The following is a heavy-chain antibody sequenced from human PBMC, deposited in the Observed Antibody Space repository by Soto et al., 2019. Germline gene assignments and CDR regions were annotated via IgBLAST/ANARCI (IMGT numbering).Heavy chain of an antibody. CDR3: ARALAPSYYYDSRSVGY. V-gene: IGHV3-30-3*01. Sequence: QVQLVESGGGVVQPGRSLRLSCAASGFTFSSYAMHWVRQAPGKGLEWVAVISYDGSNKYYADSVKGRFTISRDNSKNTLYLQMNSLRAEDTAVYYCARALAPSYYYDSRSVGYWGQGTLVTVSS. J-gene: IGHJ4*02. CDR2: ISYDGSNK. D-gene: IGHD3-22*01. CDR1: GFTFSSYA.